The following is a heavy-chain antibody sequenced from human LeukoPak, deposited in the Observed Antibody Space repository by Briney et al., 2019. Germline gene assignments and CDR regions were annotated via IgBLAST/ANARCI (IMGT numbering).Heavy chain of an antibody. CDR1: GFTFSGYD. Sequence: PGKSLRLSCATSGFTFSGYDMHWVRQAPGKGLEWVTVIWSDGSNKYYADSVKGRFTISRDNSKNTLYLQMNSLIAEDTAVYYCAKTGFQWGYYFYYMDVWGKGTTVTVSS. V-gene: IGHV3-33*06. CDR3: AKTGFQWGYYFYYMDV. CDR2: IWSDGSNK. J-gene: IGHJ6*03. D-gene: IGHD1-14*01.